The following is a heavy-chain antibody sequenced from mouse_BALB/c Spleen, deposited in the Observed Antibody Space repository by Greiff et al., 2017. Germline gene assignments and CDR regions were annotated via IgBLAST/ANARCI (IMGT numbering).Heavy chain of an antibody. D-gene: IGHD2-3*01. CDR3: AREGAMILAY. Sequence: EVMLVESGGGLVQPGGSRKLSCAASGFTFSSFGMHWVRQAPEKGLEWVAYISSGSSTIYYADTVKGRFTISRDNPKNTLFLQMTSLRSEDTAMYYCAREGAMILAYWGQGTLVTVSA. V-gene: IGHV5-17*02. CDR2: ISSGSSTI. J-gene: IGHJ3*01. CDR1: GFTFSSFG.